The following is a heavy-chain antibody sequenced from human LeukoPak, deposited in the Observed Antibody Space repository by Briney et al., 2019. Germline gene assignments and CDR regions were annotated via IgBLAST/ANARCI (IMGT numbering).Heavy chain of an antibody. D-gene: IGHD5-18*01. CDR3: ARHIGSGYSYGFFFMSNYFDY. CDR1: GGSISSSSYY. V-gene: IGHV4-39*01. J-gene: IGHJ4*02. Sequence: SGTLSLTCTVSGGSISSSSYYWGWLRQPPGKGLEWIGSIYYSGSTYYNPSLKSRVTISVDTSKNQFSLKLSSVTAADTAVYYCARHIGSGYSYGFFFMSNYFDYWGQGTLVTVSS. CDR2: IYYSGST.